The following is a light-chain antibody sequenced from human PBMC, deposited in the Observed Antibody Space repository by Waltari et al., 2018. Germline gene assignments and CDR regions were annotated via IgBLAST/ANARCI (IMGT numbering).Light chain of an antibody. V-gene: IGKV3-11*01. CDR3: QQRSDWPPF. CDR2: DAS. CDR1: QSISNY. J-gene: IGKJ4*01. Sequence: EIVLTQSPATLPLSPGDRATLSCRARQSISNYLAWYQQKPGQAPRLLIYDASSRATGIPGRFSGSGSGTDFTLTISSLEPEDFAVYYCQQRSDWPPFFGGGTKVEIK.